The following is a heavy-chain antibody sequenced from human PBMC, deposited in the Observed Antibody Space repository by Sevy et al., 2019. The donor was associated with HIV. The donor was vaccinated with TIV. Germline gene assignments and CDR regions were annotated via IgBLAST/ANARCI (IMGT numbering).Heavy chain of an antibody. Sequence: GGSLRLSCGASGFTFSTYWMHWVRQAPGKGLVWVARIYRDGSSIRYADFVKGRFTISRDNAKDTLYLHMNSLRAEDXXXXXXXXXXXXXXXXXSYTPFDYWGQGLPVTVSS. V-gene: IGHV3-74*01. CDR2: IYRDGSSI. CDR1: GFTFSTYW. J-gene: IGHJ4*02. CDR3: XXXXXXXXXXXSYTPFDY.